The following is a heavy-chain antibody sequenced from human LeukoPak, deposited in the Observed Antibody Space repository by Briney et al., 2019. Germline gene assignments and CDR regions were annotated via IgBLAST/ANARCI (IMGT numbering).Heavy chain of an antibody. Sequence: SETLSFTCAVYGGSFSGYYWSWIRQPPGKGLEWIGEINHSGSTNYNPSLKSRVTISVDTSKNQFSLKLSSVTAADTAVYYCARVGYYYDSSGPDDAFDIWGQGTMVTVSS. V-gene: IGHV4-34*01. J-gene: IGHJ3*02. D-gene: IGHD3-22*01. CDR3: ARVGYYYDSSGPDDAFDI. CDR2: INHSGST. CDR1: GGSFSGYY.